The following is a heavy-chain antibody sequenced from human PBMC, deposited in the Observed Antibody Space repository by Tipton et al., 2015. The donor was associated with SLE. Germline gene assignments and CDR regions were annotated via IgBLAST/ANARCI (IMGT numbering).Heavy chain of an antibody. V-gene: IGHV3-21*03. Sequence: SLRLSCVASGFSMHVMNWVRQAPGKGLEWVSFISSSSRYIFYADSVKGRFTISRDNSKSSLYLQMNSLRDEDTAVYYCATATPYYDTNGYSSGAFDIWGHGTMVTVSS. CDR3: ATATPYYDTNGYSSGAFDI. CDR1: GFSMHV. J-gene: IGHJ3*02. D-gene: IGHD3-22*01. CDR2: ISSSSRYI.